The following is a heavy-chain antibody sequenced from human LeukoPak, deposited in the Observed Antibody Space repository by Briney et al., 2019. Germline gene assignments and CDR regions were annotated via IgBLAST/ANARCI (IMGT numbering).Heavy chain of an antibody. CDR1: GYTFTSYY. CDR3: AAHLGYCSSTSCYRNWFAP. J-gene: IGHJ5*02. CDR2: INPSGGST. V-gene: IGHV1-46*01. D-gene: IGHD2-2*01. Sequence: ASVKVSFTASGYTFTSYYMHWVRQAPGQGLEWMGIINPSGGSTSYAQKFQGRVTMTRDTSTSTVYMELSSLRSEDTAVYYCAAHLGYCSSTSCYRNWFAPWGQGTLVTVSS.